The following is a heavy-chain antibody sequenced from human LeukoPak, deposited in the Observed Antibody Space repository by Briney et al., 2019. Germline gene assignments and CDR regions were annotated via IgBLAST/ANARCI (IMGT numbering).Heavy chain of an antibody. CDR1: DFTFSTSG. D-gene: IGHD1-14*01. CDR3: AKPARTDYTDY. J-gene: IGHJ4*02. V-gene: IGHV3-23*01. Sequence: GGSLRLSCASSDFTFSTSGMTWVRQAPGKGLEWVSTVSSSGENTYYADSVKGRFTIPRDNSKNTLYLQMNSLRPEDTAVYYCAKPARTDYTDYWGQGTLVTVSS. CDR2: VSSSGENT.